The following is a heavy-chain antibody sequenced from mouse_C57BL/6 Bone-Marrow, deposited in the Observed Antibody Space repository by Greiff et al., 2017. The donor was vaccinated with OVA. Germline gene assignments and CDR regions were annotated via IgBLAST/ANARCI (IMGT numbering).Heavy chain of an antibody. CDR2: ISDGGSYT. CDR3: ARGNYSNSWFAY. J-gene: IGHJ3*01. Sequence: EVMLVESGGGLVKPGGSLKLSCAASGFTFSSYAMSWVRQTPEKRLEWVATISDGGSYTYYPDNVKGRFTISRDNAKNNLYLQMSHLKSEDTAMYYCARGNYSNSWFAYWGQGTLVTVSA. D-gene: IGHD2-5*01. CDR1: GFTFSSYA. V-gene: IGHV5-4*03.